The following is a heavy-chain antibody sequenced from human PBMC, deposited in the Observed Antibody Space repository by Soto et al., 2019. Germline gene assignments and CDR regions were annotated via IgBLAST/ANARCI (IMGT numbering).Heavy chain of an antibody. CDR2: ISFSGAT. CDR3: ARDRRDGYKRSFEF. V-gene: IGHV4-59*01. Sequence: QVRLQESGPGLVKPSETLSLTCTVSGVSITSYFWSWIRQTPGKGLDWIGSISFSGATYSNPSIKGRAALSVDTSENHLSLTLKSVTSADTAVYFCARDRRDGYKRSFEFWVQGNQVTVSS. D-gene: IGHD5-12*01. J-gene: IGHJ4*02. CDR1: GVSITSYF.